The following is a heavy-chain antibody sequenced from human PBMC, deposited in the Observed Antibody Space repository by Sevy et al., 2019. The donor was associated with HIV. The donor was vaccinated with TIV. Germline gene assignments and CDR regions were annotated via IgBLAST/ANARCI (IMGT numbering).Heavy chain of an antibody. Sequence: ASVKVSCKASGFTFTSSAVQWVRQARGQRLEWIGWIVVGSGNTNYAQKFQERVTITRDMSTSTAYMELSSLRSEDTAVYYCAAGLHGGSRPLDYWGQGTLVTVSS. CDR2: IVVGSGNT. J-gene: IGHJ4*02. CDR1: GFTFTSSA. D-gene: IGHD4-17*01. V-gene: IGHV1-58*01. CDR3: AAGLHGGSRPLDY.